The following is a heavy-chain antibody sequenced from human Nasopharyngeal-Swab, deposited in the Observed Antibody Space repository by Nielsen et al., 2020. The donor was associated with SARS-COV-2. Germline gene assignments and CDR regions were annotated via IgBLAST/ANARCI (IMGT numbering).Heavy chain of an antibody. J-gene: IGHJ5*02. CDR2: INAGNGNT. V-gene: IGHV1-3*01. Sequence: ASVKVSCKASGYTFTSYAMHWVRQAPGQRLEWMGWINAGNGNTKYSQKFQGRVTITRDTSASTVYMELSSLRSEDTAVYYCARDREVVVVAATNNWFDPWGQGTLVTVSS. CDR3: ARDREVVVVAATNNWFDP. D-gene: IGHD2-15*01. CDR1: GYTFTSYA.